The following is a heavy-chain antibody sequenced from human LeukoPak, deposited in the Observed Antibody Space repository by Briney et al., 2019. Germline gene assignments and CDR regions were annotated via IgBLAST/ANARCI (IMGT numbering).Heavy chain of an antibody. Sequence: ASVKVSCKASGYTFTSYVISWVRQAPGQGLEWMGWISAYNGNTNYAQKLQGRVTMTTDTSTSTAYMELRSLRSDDTAVYYCARDVGSGYDPSLILDYWGQGTLVTVSS. D-gene: IGHD5-12*01. CDR3: ARDVGSGYDPSLILDY. V-gene: IGHV1-18*01. CDR2: ISAYNGNT. CDR1: GYTFTSYV. J-gene: IGHJ4*02.